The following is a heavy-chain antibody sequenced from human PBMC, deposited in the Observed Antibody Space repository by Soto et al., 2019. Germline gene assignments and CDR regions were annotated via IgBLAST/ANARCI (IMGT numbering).Heavy chain of an antibody. D-gene: IGHD3-22*01. V-gene: IGHV4-31*03. Sequence: SETLSLTCTVSGGSISSGGYYWSWIRQHPGKGLEWIGYIYYSGSTYYNPSLKSRVTISVDTSKNQFSLKLSSVTAADTAVYYCARDSSGYFAFDIWGQGTMVTV. CDR3: ARDSSGYFAFDI. CDR1: GGSISSGGYY. J-gene: IGHJ3*02. CDR2: IYYSGST.